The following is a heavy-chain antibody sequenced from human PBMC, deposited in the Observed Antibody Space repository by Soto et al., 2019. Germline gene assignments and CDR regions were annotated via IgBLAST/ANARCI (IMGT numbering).Heavy chain of an antibody. Sequence: QVQLVQSGAEVKKPGSSVRVSCKASGGTFSTHAISWVRQAPGRGPEWIGGIIPMYGSRKYAPNFQGRVTMIADASTNTASMELSSLRSEDTAVYYCARDPYVDYSFRIGYYCLDVWGQGTTVTVSS. CDR2: IIPMYGSR. J-gene: IGHJ6*02. CDR3: ARDPYVDYSFRIGYYCLDV. D-gene: IGHD3-22*01. CDR1: GGTFSTHA. V-gene: IGHV1-69*01.